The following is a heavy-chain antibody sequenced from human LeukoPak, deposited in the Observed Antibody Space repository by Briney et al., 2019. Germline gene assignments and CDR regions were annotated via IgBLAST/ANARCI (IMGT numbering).Heavy chain of an antibody. CDR3: AKDPGCSGGSCYEG. CDR2: ISGSGGST. Sequence: PGGSLRLSCAASGFTFSSYAMSWVRRAPGKGLEWVSAISGSGGSTYYADSVKGRFTISRDNSKNTLYLQMNSLRAEDTAVYYCAKDPGCSGGSCYEGWGQGTLVTVSS. J-gene: IGHJ4*02. CDR1: GFTFSSYA. V-gene: IGHV3-23*01. D-gene: IGHD2-15*01.